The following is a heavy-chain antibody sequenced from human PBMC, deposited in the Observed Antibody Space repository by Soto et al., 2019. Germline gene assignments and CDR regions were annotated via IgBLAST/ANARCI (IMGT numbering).Heavy chain of an antibody. CDR3: ARRGSGSYYDY. CDR2: ISGSGGST. J-gene: IGHJ4*02. CDR1: GFTFSSYA. Sequence: EVQLLESGGGLVQPGGSLRLSCVASGFTFSSYAMRWVRQAPGKGLEWVLAISGSGGSTYYADSVKGRFTISRDNSKNTLYLQMNSLRAEDTAVYYCARRGSGSYYDYWGQGTLVTVSS. V-gene: IGHV3-23*01. D-gene: IGHD1-26*01.